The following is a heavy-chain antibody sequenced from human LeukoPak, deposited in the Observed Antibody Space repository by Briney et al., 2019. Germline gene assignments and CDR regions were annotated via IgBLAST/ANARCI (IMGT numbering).Heavy chain of an antibody. D-gene: IGHD3-10*01. V-gene: IGHV3-30*03. CDR2: ISYDGSNK. Sequence: PGRSLRLSCAASGFTFSSYGMHWVRQAPGKGLEWVAVISYDGSNKYYADSVKGRFTISRDNSKNTLYLQMNSLTAEDTALYYCARDWVAGVPFDAFDIWGQGTMVSVSS. J-gene: IGHJ3*02. CDR3: ARDWVAGVPFDAFDI. CDR1: GFTFSSYG.